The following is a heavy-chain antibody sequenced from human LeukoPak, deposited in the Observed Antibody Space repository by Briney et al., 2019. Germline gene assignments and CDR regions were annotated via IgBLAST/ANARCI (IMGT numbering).Heavy chain of an antibody. V-gene: IGHV4-39*07. Sequence: SETLSLTCTVSGGSISNSGFYWGWIRQPPGKGLEWIATTYYSGSTYYNPSLKSRVTISVDRSKNQFSLKLSSVTAADTAVYYCARHDFWSGIGYFQHWGQGTLVTVSS. D-gene: IGHD3-3*01. J-gene: IGHJ1*01. CDR1: GGSISNSGFY. CDR3: ARHDFWSGIGYFQH. CDR2: TYYSGST.